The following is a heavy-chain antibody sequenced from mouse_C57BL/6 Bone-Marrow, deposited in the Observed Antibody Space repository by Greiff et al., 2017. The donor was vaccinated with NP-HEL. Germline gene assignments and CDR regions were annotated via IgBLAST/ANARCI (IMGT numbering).Heavy chain of an antibody. V-gene: IGHV1-82*01. CDR1: GYAFSSSW. CDR3: ARSGGNLYYFDY. J-gene: IGHJ2*01. D-gene: IGHD2-1*01. Sequence: VMLVESGPELVKPGASVKISCKASGYAFSSSWMNWVKQRPGKGLEWIGRIYPGDGDTNYNGKFKGKATLTADKSSSTAYMQLSSLTSEDSAVYFCARSGGNLYYFDYWGQGTTLTVSS. CDR2: IYPGDGDT.